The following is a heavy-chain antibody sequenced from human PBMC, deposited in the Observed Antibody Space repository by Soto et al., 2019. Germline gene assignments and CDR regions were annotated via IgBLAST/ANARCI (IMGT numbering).Heavy chain of an antibody. V-gene: IGHV3-23*01. J-gene: IGHJ5*02. CDR1: GSTFSSYA. Sequence: EVQLLESGGGLVQPGGSLRLSCAASGSTFSSYAMSWVRQAPGKGLEWVSAISGSGGSTYYADSVKGRFTISRDNSKNTLYLQMNSLRAEDTAVYYCAKAPYSSSWYQNLVWFDPWGQGTLVTVSS. D-gene: IGHD6-13*01. CDR2: ISGSGGST. CDR3: AKAPYSSSWYQNLVWFDP.